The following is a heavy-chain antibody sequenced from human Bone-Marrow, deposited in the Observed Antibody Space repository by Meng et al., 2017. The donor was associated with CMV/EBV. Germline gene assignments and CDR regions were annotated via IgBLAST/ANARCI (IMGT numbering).Heavy chain of an antibody. CDR1: SSGDYY. D-gene: IGHD3-3*01. J-gene: IGHJ6*02. CDR2: IYYSGST. CDR3: ARSDFWSGYYFYYYGMDV. V-gene: IGHV4-30-4*08. Sequence: SSGDYYWSWIRQPPGKGLEWIGYIYYSGSTYYNPSLKSRVTISVDTSKNQFSLKLSSVTAADTAVYYCARSDFWSGYYFYYYGMDVWGQGTTVTVSS.